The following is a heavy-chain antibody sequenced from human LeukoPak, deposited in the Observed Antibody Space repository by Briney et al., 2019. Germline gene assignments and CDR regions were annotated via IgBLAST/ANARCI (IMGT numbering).Heavy chain of an antibody. CDR1: GFAFSNYV. CDR3: AHREMATITY. CDR2: ISGSGGST. V-gene: IGHV3-23*01. Sequence: GGSLRLSCAASGFAFSNYVMNWVRQAPGKGLEWVSDISGSGGSTYYADYVKGRFTISRDSSKNTLYLQMDSLRAEDTAVYYCAHREMATITYWGQGTLVTVSS. J-gene: IGHJ4*02. D-gene: IGHD5-24*01.